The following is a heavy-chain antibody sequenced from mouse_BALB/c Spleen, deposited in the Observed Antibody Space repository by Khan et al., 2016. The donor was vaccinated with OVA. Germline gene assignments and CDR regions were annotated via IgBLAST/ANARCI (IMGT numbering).Heavy chain of an antibody. D-gene: IGHD2-2*01. CDR3: ARREKYGYDSSWFAY. J-gene: IGHJ3*01. V-gene: IGHV1-52*01. Sequence: QVQLKQSGAELVRPGASVKLSCKTSGYTFTSYWMNWVRQRPRQGLEWIGKINPSDSESHYNQMFKDKATLTVDKSSGTAYMQLSSLTSEDSAVYYYARREKYGYDSSWFAYWGQGTLVTVSA. CDR2: INPSDSES. CDR1: GYTFTSYW.